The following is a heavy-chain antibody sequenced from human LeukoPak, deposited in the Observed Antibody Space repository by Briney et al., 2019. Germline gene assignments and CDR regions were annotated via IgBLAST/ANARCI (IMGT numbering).Heavy chain of an antibody. V-gene: IGHV1-18*01. CDR2: ISAYNGNT. Sequence: ASVKVSCKASGYTFTSYGISWVRQAPGQGLEWMGWISAYNGNTNYAQKLQGRVTMTTDTSTSTAYMELRSLRFDDTAVYYCATTMVRGVITGAFDIWGQGTMVTVSS. CDR1: GYTFTSYG. CDR3: ATTMVRGVITGAFDI. D-gene: IGHD3-10*01. J-gene: IGHJ3*02.